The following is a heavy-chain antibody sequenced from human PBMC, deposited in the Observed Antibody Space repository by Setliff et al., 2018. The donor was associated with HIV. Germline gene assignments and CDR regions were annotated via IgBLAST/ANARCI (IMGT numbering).Heavy chain of an antibody. CDR2: LYYSGST. D-gene: IGHD3-22*01. V-gene: IGHV4-39*01. CDR1: GGSIKSSSDY. Sequence: PSETLSLTCTVSGGSIKSSSDYWGWIRPPPGKGLEWIGTLYYSGSTYYNPSLKSRVTIPVDTSKNQFSLKLSSVTAADTTVYYCARHSGLGGYYSPFDYWGPGTLVTVSS. CDR3: ARHSGLGGYYSPFDY. J-gene: IGHJ4*02.